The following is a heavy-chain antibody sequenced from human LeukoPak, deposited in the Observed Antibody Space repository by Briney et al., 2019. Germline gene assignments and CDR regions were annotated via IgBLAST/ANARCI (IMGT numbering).Heavy chain of an antibody. Sequence: QPGGSLRLSCAASGFTFSSYAMHWVRQAPGKGLEWVAVISYDGSNKYYADSVKGRFTISRDNSKNTLYLQMNGLRAEDTAVYYCARGTPGYWGQGTLVTVSS. J-gene: IGHJ4*02. CDR3: ARGTPGY. V-gene: IGHV3-30*04. CDR2: ISYDGSNK. D-gene: IGHD1-1*01. CDR1: GFTFSSYA.